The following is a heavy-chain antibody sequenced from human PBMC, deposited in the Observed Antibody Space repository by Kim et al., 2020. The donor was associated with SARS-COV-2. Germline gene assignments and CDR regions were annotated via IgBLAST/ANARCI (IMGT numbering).Heavy chain of an antibody. Sequence: SETLSLTCTVSGGSISSGGYYWSWIRQHPGKGLEWIGYIYYSGSTYYNPSLKSRVTISVDTSKNQFSLKLSAVTAADTAVYYCARLDPDYDILTGYYLDYWGQGTLGTVSS. CDR3: ARLDPDYDILTGYYLDY. CDR1: GGSISSGGYY. J-gene: IGHJ4*02. V-gene: IGHV4-31*03. CDR2: IYYSGST. D-gene: IGHD3-9*01.